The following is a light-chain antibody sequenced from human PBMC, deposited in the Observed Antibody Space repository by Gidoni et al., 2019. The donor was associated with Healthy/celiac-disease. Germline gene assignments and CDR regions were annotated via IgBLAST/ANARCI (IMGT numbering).Light chain of an antibody. CDR1: QGIRSA. CDR2: DAS. Sequence: AIQLTQSRSSLSASVGDRVTITCRASQGIRSALAWYQQKPGKAPKLLIYDASGLESGVPSRFRGSGSGTDFTPAISCLPPQDFAPYSCQPFTSYPQTFGQGTKVEIK. J-gene: IGKJ1*01. CDR3: QPFTSYPQT. V-gene: IGKV1-13*02.